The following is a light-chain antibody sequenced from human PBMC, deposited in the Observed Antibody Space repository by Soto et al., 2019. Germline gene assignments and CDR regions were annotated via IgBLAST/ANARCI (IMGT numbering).Light chain of an antibody. CDR2: EVT. J-gene: IGLJ2*01. V-gene: IGLV2-8*01. CDR1: SSDVGGYTF. CDR3: TSYAGSNNLV. Sequence: QSALTQPPSASGSPGQSVTISCTGSSSDVGGYTFVSWYQQPPGKAPKLIIYEVTKRPSGVPDRFSGSKSGNTASLTVSGLQAEDEADYYCTSYAGSNNLVFGGGTKLTVL.